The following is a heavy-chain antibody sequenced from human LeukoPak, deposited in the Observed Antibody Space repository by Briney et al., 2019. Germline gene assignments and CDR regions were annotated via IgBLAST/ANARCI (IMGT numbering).Heavy chain of an antibody. D-gene: IGHD3-22*01. Sequence: GESLKISCAASGFTFDDYAMHWVRQAPGKGLEWVSLISGDGGSTYYADSVKGRFTISRDNSKNSLYLQMNSLRTEDTALYYCAKAHPSRLSLRVLDYWGQGTLVTVSS. J-gene: IGHJ4*02. CDR2: ISGDGGST. V-gene: IGHV3-43*02. CDR1: GFTFDDYA. CDR3: AKAHPSRLSLRVLDY.